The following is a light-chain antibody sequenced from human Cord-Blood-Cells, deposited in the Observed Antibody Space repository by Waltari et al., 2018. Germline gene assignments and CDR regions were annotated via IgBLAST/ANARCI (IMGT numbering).Light chain of an antibody. CDR3: QSYDSSLSGSV. Sequence: QSVLTQPPSVSGAPGQRVTISCTGSSSNIRAGYDVHWYQQLPGTAPKLLIYGTSNRPSGVPDRFSGSKSGTSASLAITGLQAEDEADYYCQSYDSSLSGSVFGGGTKLTVL. CDR1: SSNIRAGYD. CDR2: GTS. V-gene: IGLV1-40*01. J-gene: IGLJ2*01.